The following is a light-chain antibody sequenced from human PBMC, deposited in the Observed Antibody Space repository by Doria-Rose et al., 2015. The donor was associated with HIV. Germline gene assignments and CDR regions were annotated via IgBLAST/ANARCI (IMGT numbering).Light chain of an antibody. CDR3: QQFDSFPRT. CDR2: GAS. V-gene: IGKV1-9*01. CDR1: QGISRY. J-gene: IGKJ1*01. Sequence: DIQLTQSPSFLSASVGVRVTITCRASQGISRYLAWYQQKPGKDPTLLIFGASTLQSVVPSRFSGSGSGTEFTLTISSLQPEDFATYYCQQFDSFPRTFGQGTKVELK.